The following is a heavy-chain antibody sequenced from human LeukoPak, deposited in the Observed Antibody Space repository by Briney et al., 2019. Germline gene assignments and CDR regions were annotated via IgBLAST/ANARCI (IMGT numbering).Heavy chain of an antibody. D-gene: IGHD2-15*01. CDR2: IYHSGST. CDR1: GYSISSGYY. Sequence: PSETLSLTCTVSGYSISSGYYWGWIRQPPGKGLEWIGSIYHSGSTYYNPSLKSRVTISVDTSKNQFSLKLSSVTAADTAVYYCASLGYCSGGSCFDAFDIWGQGTMVTVSS. V-gene: IGHV4-38-2*02. J-gene: IGHJ3*02. CDR3: ASLGYCSGGSCFDAFDI.